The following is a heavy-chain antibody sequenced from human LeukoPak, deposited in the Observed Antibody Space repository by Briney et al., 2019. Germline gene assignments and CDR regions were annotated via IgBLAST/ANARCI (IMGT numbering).Heavy chain of an antibody. J-gene: IGHJ6*02. V-gene: IGHV1-2*02. CDR3: ARAGLRFLSYYYGMDV. CDR1: GYTFTGYY. CDR2: INPNSGGT. Sequence: ASVKVSCKASGYTFTGYYMHWVRQAPGQGLEWMGWINPNSGGTNYAQKFQGRVTMTRDTSISTAYMELSRLRSDDTAVYYCARAGLRFLSYYYGMDVWGQRTTVTVSS. D-gene: IGHD3-3*01.